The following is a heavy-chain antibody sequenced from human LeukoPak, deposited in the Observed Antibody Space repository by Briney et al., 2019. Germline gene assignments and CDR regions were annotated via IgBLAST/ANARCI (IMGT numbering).Heavy chain of an antibody. CDR3: AKEGTVQISTWYDN. CDR1: GFTFSSYG. Sequence: GGSLRLSCAASGFTFSSYGMHCVRQAPGKGLEWVAVISFDGNLRYYTDSVKGRFTISRDNSRNTLFLQMNSLRPEDTALYYCAKEGTVQISTWYDNWGQGSLVTVSS. D-gene: IGHD6-13*01. J-gene: IGHJ4*02. V-gene: IGHV3-30*02. CDR2: ISFDGNLR.